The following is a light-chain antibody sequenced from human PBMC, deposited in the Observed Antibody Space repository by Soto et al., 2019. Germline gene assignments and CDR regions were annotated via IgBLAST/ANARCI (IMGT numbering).Light chain of an antibody. J-gene: IGLJ2*01. CDR1: SSNIGNNY. Sequence: QSVLTQSPSVSAAPGQKVTICCSGSSSNIGNNYVSWYQQLPGTAPKLLIYDNNKRPSGIPDRFSGSKSGTSGTLEITGLQTGDEADYYCATWDGSLPGEVFGGGTKLTVL. CDR2: DNN. CDR3: ATWDGSLPGEV. V-gene: IGLV1-51*01.